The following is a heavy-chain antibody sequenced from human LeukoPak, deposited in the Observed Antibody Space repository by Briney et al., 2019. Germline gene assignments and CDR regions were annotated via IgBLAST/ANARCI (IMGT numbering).Heavy chain of an antibody. D-gene: IGHD6-19*01. CDR2: IYPPDSDT. J-gene: IGHJ4*02. CDR1: GYSFTSYW. CDR3: ASRYGSGWYGAVDY. Sequence: GESLKTSRKGSGYSFTSYWIGWVRPMPAKGLERMGIIYPPDSDTKYIPSFHGQVTISANKSIRTAYLQSNSLKASDPAISYCASRYGSGWYGAVDYWGQGTLVTVSS. V-gene: IGHV5-51*01.